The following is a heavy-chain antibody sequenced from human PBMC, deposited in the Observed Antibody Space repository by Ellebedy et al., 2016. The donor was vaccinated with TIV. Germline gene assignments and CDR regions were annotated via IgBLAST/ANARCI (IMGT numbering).Heavy chain of an antibody. D-gene: IGHD3-10*01. Sequence: MPSETLSLTCTVPGASISSYSWSWIRQPPGKGLELIGYIYYSGSTNYNPSLKRRVTISVDTSKNQFSLKLSSVTAADPAVYYCARDRTGGVRGENLDYWGQGTLVTVSS. J-gene: IGHJ4*02. V-gene: IGHV4-59*01. CDR3: ARDRTGGVRGENLDY. CDR1: GASISSYS. CDR2: IYYSGST.